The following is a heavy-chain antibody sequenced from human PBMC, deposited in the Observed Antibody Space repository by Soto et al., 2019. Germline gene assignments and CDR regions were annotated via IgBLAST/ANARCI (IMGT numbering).Heavy chain of an antibody. CDR3: ARNGVVTYTLFDY. V-gene: IGHV4-4*02. D-gene: IGHD3-3*01. J-gene: IGHJ4*02. Sequence: TSETLSLTCAVSGGSISSSNWWSWVRQPPGKGLEWIGEIYHSGSTNYNPSLKSRVTISVDKSKNQFSLKLSSVTAADTAVYYCARNGVVTYTLFDYWGQGTLVTVSS. CDR2: IYHSGST. CDR1: GGSISSSNW.